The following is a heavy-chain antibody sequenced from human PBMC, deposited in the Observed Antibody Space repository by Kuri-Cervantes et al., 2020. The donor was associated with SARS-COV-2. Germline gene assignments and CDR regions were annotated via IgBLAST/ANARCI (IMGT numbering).Heavy chain of an antibody. CDR3: VRDGDHWNFDY. CDR2: INPDGSYT. D-gene: IGHD1-1*01. V-gene: IGHV3-74*01. Sequence: GEPLKISCAASGFTFSGHWIHWVRQAPGKGLVWVSRINPDGSYTNNADSVKGRFTLSRDNAKNMLFLQMNSLRAEDTAVYYCVRDGDHWNFDYWGQGTLVPSPQ. J-gene: IGHJ4*02. CDR1: GFTFSGHW.